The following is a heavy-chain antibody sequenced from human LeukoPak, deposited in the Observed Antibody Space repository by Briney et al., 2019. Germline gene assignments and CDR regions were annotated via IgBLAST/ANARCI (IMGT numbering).Heavy chain of an antibody. Sequence: ASVKVSCKASGYTFTSYGISWVRQAPGQGLEWMGWISAYNGKTNYAQKLQGRVTMTTETSTSTAYMELRSLRSDETAVYYCARVRYGGSYWVYYFDYGGQGTLVTVSS. D-gene: IGHD1-26*01. CDR2: ISAYNGKT. V-gene: IGHV1-18*01. CDR1: GYTFTSYG. CDR3: ARVRYGGSYWVYYFDY. J-gene: IGHJ4*02.